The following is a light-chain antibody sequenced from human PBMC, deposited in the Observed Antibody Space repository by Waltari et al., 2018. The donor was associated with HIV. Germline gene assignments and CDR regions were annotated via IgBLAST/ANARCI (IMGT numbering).Light chain of an antibody. CDR1: RSNIGAGYD. CDR3: QSYDTSLSGSGV. V-gene: IGLV1-40*01. CDR2: GNS. J-gene: IGLJ2*01. Sequence: QSVLTQPPSVSGAPGQRVTIPCTGRRSNIGAGYDVHWYQQLPGTAPRVLIYGNSNRPSGVPDRFSGSKSGTSASLAITGLQAEDEADYYCQSYDTSLSGSGVFGGGTKLTVL.